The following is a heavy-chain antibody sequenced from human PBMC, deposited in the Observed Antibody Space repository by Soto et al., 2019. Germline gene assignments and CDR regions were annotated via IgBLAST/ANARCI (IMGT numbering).Heavy chain of an antibody. CDR1: GYSFTSLD. V-gene: IGHV1-8*01. CDR2: MQPSTGRT. CDR3: ARGVSAGVDY. D-gene: IGHD1-26*01. J-gene: IGHJ4*02. Sequence: QVQLVQSGAEVREPGASVKVSCKASGYSFTSLDINWVRQTAGQGLEWMGWMQPSTGRTGYAQKFQGRVTMTGDTSINTAYTELTTLTSDDTAFYYCARGVSAGVDYWGQGTLVTVSS.